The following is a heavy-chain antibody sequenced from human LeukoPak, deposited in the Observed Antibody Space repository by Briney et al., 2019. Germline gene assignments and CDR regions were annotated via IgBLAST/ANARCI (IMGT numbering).Heavy chain of an antibody. D-gene: IGHD5-24*01. CDR2: INPSGGTT. V-gene: IGHV1-46*01. Sequence: VASVTISCAASGYTFTSYYIHWVRQAPGQGLEWMGIINPSGGTTTYAQKFQGRVTMTRDTSTSTVHMELSSLRSEDTAVYYCARAGGGDGYNYVYWGQGTLVTVSS. CDR1: GYTFTSYY. CDR3: ARAGGGDGYNYVY. J-gene: IGHJ4*02.